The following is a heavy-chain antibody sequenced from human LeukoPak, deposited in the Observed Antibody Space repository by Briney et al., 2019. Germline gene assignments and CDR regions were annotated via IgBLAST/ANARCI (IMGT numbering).Heavy chain of an antibody. CDR2: IYYSGST. D-gene: IGHD3-10*01. J-gene: IGHJ4*02. Sequence: PSETLSLTCTVSGGSISSGGYYWSWIRHHPGKGLEWIGYIYYSGSTYYNPSLKSRVTISVDTSKNQFSLKLSSVTAADTAVYYCARERYYGSGSQLFDYWGQGTLVTVSS. V-gene: IGHV4-31*03. CDR3: ARERYYGSGSQLFDY. CDR1: GGSISSGGYY.